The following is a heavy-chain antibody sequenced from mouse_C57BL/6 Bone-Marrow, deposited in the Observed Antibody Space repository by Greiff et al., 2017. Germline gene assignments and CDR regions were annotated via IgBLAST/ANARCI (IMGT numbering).Heavy chain of an antibody. CDR1: GYTFTDYE. CDR2: IDPETGGT. Sequence: QVQLQQSGAELVRPGASVTLSCKASGYTFTDYEMHWVKQTPVHGLEWIGAIDPETGGTAYNQKFKGKAILTADKSSSTAYLELRSLTSEDSAVYYCTRNYYGSSYDYWGQGTPLTVSS. CDR3: TRNYYGSSYDY. D-gene: IGHD1-1*01. J-gene: IGHJ2*01. V-gene: IGHV1-15*01.